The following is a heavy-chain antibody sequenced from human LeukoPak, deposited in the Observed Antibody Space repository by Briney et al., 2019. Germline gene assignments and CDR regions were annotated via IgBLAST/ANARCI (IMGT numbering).Heavy chain of an antibody. D-gene: IGHD6-19*01. V-gene: IGHV1-18*04. Sequence: ASVKVSCKASGYTFTSYGISWVRQAPGQGLEWMGWISAYNGNTNYAQKLQGRVTMTTDTSTSTAYMELRSLRSDDTAVYYCAREQWLRNYYYGMDVWGKGTTVTVS. CDR2: ISAYNGNT. CDR3: AREQWLRNYYYGMDV. CDR1: GYTFTSYG. J-gene: IGHJ6*04.